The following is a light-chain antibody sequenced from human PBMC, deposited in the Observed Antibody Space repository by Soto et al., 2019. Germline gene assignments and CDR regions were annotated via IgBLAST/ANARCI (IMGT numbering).Light chain of an antibody. CDR1: HSISTY. Sequence: DIQMTQSPSSLSASVGDRVTITCRASHSISTYLNWYQQKPGKAPKLLIYAASSLHSGVPSRFSGSGSGTDFTLTISSLQPEDFATYSCQQSYSNPRTFGQGTKLEIK. J-gene: IGKJ2*01. V-gene: IGKV1-39*01. CDR2: AAS. CDR3: QQSYSNPRT.